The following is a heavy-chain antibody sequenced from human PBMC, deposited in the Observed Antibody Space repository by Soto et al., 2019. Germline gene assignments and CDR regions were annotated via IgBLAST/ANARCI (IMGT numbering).Heavy chain of an antibody. J-gene: IGHJ4*02. Sequence: QVQLQESGPGLVKPSQTLSLTCTVSGGSISSDGYYWSWIRQLPGKGLEWIGYIYNSGSTYYNPSLKSRGIISVDTSKNQFSLKLSSVTDADTAVYYCARYHGDSCYFDYWGQGTLVTVSS. CDR2: IYNSGST. V-gene: IGHV4-31*03. CDR3: ARYHGDSCYFDY. D-gene: IGHD4-17*01. CDR1: GGSISSDGYY.